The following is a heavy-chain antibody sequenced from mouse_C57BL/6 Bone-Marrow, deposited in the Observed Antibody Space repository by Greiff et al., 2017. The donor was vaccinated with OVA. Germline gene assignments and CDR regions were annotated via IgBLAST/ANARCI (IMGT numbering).Heavy chain of an antibody. D-gene: IGHD1-1*01. CDR2: IYPRSGNT. J-gene: IGHJ3*01. CDR1: GYTFTSYG. CDR3: ARGPYYYGSSYDAY. V-gene: IGHV1-81*01. Sequence: QVQLKESRAELARPGASVKPSCKASGYTFTSYGISWVKQRTGQGLEWIGEIYPRSGNTYYNEKFKGKATLTADKSSSTAYMELRSLTSEDSAVYFCARGPYYYGSSYDAYWGQGTLVTVSA.